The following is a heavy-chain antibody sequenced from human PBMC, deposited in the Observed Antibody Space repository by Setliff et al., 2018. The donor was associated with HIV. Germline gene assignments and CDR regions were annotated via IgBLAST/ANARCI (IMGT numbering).Heavy chain of an antibody. Sequence: SVKVSCKASGGTFSSYAISWVRQAPGQGLEWMGGIIPIFGTANYAQKFQGRVTITTDESTSTAYMGLSSLRSEDTAVYYCASYLPWGDYGDDAFDIWGQGTMVTVSS. J-gene: IGHJ3*02. CDR1: GGTFSSYA. D-gene: IGHD4-17*01. CDR2: IIPIFGTA. CDR3: ASYLPWGDYGDDAFDI. V-gene: IGHV1-69*05.